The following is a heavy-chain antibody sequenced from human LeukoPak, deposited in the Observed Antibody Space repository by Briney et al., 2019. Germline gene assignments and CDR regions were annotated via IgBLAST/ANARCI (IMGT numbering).Heavy chain of an antibody. J-gene: IGHJ4*02. V-gene: IGHV3-9*03. CDR1: GFTFDDYA. CDR3: AKAAAADLYYFDY. D-gene: IGHD6-13*01. Sequence: SGGSLRLSCAASGFTFDDYAMHWVRQAPGKGLEWVSGISWNSGSIGYADSVKGRFTISRDNAKNSLYLQMNSLRAEDMALYYCAKAAAADLYYFDYWGQGTLVTVSS. CDR2: ISWNSGSI.